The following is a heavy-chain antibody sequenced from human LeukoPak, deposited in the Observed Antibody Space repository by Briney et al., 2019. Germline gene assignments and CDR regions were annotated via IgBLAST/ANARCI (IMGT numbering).Heavy chain of an antibody. J-gene: IGHJ4*02. Sequence: GGSLRLSCAASGFTFSSYSMNWVRQAPGKGLEWVSSISSSSSYIYYADSVKGRFTISRDNAKNSLYLQMNSLRAEDTAVYYCARDRGRYCGGDCYSFDFDCWGQGTLVTVSS. CDR2: ISSSSSYI. CDR1: GFTFSSYS. V-gene: IGHV3-21*01. D-gene: IGHD2-21*02. CDR3: ARDRGRYCGGDCYSFDFDC.